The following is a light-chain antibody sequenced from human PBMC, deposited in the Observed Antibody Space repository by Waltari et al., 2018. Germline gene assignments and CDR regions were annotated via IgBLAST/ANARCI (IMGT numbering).Light chain of an antibody. V-gene: IGLV2-14*01. CDR3: SSDISRTGPAV. J-gene: IGLJ1*01. CDR2: EVS. CDR1: SSDIGAPNY. Sequence: QSALTQPASVSGSPGQSITISCTETSSDIGAPNYVSWYQEHPGKAPKLRVYEVSKRPSGSSSCFSGSRSGNTASLTLSGLQAEDEADDYCSSDISRTGPAVFGTGTKVTVL.